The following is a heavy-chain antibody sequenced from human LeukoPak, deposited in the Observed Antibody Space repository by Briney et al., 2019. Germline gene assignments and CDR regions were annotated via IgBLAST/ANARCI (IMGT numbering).Heavy chain of an antibody. CDR1: GGSISSSGYY. V-gene: IGHV4-39*01. CDR2: IYYSGST. D-gene: IGHD1-26*01. Sequence: SSETLSLTCTVSGGSISSSGYYWGWIRQPPGKGLEWIASIYYSGSTYYDPSLKSRVTISVDTSKNQLSLKLSSLTAADTAVYYCARHEYSGSYYGLSWFDPWGQGTLVTVSS. CDR3: ARHEYSGSYYGLSWFDP. J-gene: IGHJ5*02.